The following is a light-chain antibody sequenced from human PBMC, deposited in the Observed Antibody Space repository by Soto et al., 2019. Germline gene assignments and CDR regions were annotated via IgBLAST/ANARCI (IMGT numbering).Light chain of an antibody. CDR3: QVWDSSSVV. CDR1: NIGSKS. V-gene: IGLV3-21*04. J-gene: IGLJ2*01. CDR2: YDS. Sequence: SYELTQPPSVSVAPGKTARITCGGNNIGSKSVHWYQQKPGQAPVLVIYYDSDRPSGIPERFSGSNSGNTATLTISRVEAGDEADYYCQVWDSSSVVFGGGTKGPS.